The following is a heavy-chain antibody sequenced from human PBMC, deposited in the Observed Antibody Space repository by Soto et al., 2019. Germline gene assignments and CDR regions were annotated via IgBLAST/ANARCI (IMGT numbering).Heavy chain of an antibody. D-gene: IGHD4-17*01. CDR1: GGSVSSGSSY. CDR3: ARVGLATVTTDAFDI. CDR2: IYYSGST. Sequence: ETLSLTCTVSGGSVSSGSSYWSWIRQPPGKGLEWIGYIYYSGSTNYNPSLKSRVTISVDTSKNQFSLKLSSVTAADTAVYYCARVGLATVTTDAFDIWGQGTMVTV. J-gene: IGHJ3*02. V-gene: IGHV4-61*01.